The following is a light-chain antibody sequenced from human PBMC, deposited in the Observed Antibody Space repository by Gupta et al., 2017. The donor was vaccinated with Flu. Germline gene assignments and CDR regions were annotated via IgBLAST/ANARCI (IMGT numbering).Light chain of an antibody. J-gene: IGLJ2*01. Sequence: SYVLTQPPPVSVAPGQTARIACGGNNIGSKSVCWYQQKAGQAPLLVVYDDNARPSGIPERLSGSNSGNTATLTIRRVEAGDEADYYCQVWDSSSYSVIFGGGTKLSVL. V-gene: IGLV3-21*02. CDR2: DDN. CDR3: QVWDSSSYSVI. CDR1: NIGSKS.